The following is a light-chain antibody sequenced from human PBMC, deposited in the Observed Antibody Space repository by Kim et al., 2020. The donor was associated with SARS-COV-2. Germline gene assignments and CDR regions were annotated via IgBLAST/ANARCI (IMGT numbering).Light chain of an antibody. V-gene: IGLV10-54*01. Sequence: QAGLTKPPSVSKGLRQTATLTCTGNSNNVGNQGAAWLQQHQGHPPKLLSYRNNNRPSGISERLSASRSGNTASLTITGLQPEDEADYYCSAWDSSLSARVFGGGTQLTVL. CDR1: SNNVGNQG. J-gene: IGLJ2*01. CDR2: RNN. CDR3: SAWDSSLSARV.